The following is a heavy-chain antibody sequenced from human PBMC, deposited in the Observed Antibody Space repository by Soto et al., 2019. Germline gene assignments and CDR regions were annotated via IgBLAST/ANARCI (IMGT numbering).Heavy chain of an antibody. CDR2: ISRSGDST. D-gene: IGHD3-16*01. Sequence: GSLRLSCAASGFTFSSYAMTWVRQAPGKGLEWVSAISRSGDSTYYADSVKGRFTISRDNSKNTLYLQMNSLRAEDTAVYYCAKGAFAGYYYYGMDVWGQGTTVTVSS. CDR1: GFTFSSYA. V-gene: IGHV3-23*01. J-gene: IGHJ6*02. CDR3: AKGAFAGYYYYGMDV.